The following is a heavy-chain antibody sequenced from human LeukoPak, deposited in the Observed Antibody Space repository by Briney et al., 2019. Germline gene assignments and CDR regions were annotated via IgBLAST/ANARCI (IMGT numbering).Heavy chain of an antibody. Sequence: SETLSLTCTVSGGPISSYYWSWIRQPPGKGLEWIGYIYYSGSTNYNPSLKSRVTISVDTSKNQFSLKLSSVTAADTAVYYCARLPYYYDSSGYRDYWGQGTLVTVSS. J-gene: IGHJ4*02. CDR1: GGPISSYY. D-gene: IGHD3-22*01. CDR3: ARLPYYYDSSGYRDY. CDR2: IYYSGST. V-gene: IGHV4-59*08.